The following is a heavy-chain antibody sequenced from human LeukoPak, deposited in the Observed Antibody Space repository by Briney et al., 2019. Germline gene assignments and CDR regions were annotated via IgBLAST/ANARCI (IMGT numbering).Heavy chain of an antibody. CDR3: ARGDRQTTVPEGMDV. J-gene: IGHJ6*02. Sequence: ASETLSLTCSVSGGSISTYYWSWIRQPPGKGLEWIGYIYYTGTTNYNPSLRSRVTISVDTSRNKFSLRLSSVTAADTAVYYCARGDRQTTVPEGMDVWGHGTTVIVSS. D-gene: IGHD4-17*01. CDR1: GGSISTYY. CDR2: IYYTGTT. V-gene: IGHV4-59*01.